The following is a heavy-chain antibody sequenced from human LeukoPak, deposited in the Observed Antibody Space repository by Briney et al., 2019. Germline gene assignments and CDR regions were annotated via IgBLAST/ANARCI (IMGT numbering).Heavy chain of an antibody. J-gene: IGHJ4*02. D-gene: IGHD1-7*01. CDR2: ISKDGSDK. CDR1: GFTFSSYA. CDR3: ARDYWWNYDY. Sequence: GGSLRLSCAASGFTFSSYAMHWVRQAPGKGLEWVAVISKDGSDKYYPGSVRGRFTISRDNSKNTIYLQMDSLRAEDTAIYYCARDYWWNYDYWGQGILVTVSS. V-gene: IGHV3-30-3*01.